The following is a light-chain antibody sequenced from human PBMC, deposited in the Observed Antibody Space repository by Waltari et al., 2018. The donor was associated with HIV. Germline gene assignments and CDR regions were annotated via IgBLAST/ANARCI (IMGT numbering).Light chain of an antibody. CDR1: SSNIGSNT. CDR3: AAWDDSLNGWV. V-gene: IGLV1-44*01. CDR2: SNN. Sequence: QSVLTQPPSASGTPGQRVTISCSGSSSNIGSNTVNWYQQLPGTAPKLLIYSNNQRPSGGPDRVSGSTSGTSASLAISGLQSEDEADYYCAAWDDSLNGWVFGGGTKLTVL. J-gene: IGLJ3*02.